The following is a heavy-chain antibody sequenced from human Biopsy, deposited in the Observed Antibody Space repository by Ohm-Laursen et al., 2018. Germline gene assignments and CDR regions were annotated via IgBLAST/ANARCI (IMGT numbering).Heavy chain of an antibody. J-gene: IGHJ4*02. D-gene: IGHD3-10*01. CDR3: ASSDGRSGFDY. CDR2: ILPFYGTT. V-gene: IGHV1-69*01. Sequence: SSVKVSCKASGGTFTMFPISWVRQAPGQGLEWMGAILPFYGTTNFAQKFQGRVTLTADGSTSTAYMELSSLRSEDTGVYYCASSDGRSGFDYWGQGTLVTVS. CDR1: GGTFTMFP.